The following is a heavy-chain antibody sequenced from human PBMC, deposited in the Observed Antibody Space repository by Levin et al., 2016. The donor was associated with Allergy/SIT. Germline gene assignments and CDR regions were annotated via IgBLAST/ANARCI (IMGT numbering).Heavy chain of an antibody. D-gene: IGHD4-17*01. J-gene: IGHJ4*02. CDR2: IYSGGST. V-gene: IGHV3-53*01. CDR3: ARTPTTVTTKRGWGPFDY. Sequence: WIRQPPGKGLEWVSVIYSGGSTYYADSVKGRFTISRDNSKNTLYLQMNGLRAEDTAVYYCARTPTTVTTKRGWGPFDYWGQGTLVTVSS.